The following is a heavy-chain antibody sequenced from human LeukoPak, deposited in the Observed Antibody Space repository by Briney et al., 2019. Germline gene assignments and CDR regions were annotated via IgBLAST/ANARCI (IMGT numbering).Heavy chain of an antibody. D-gene: IGHD2-15*01. V-gene: IGHV1-46*01. Sequence: ASVKVSCKASGYTFTSYYMHWVRQAPGQGLEWMXXXXXXXGSTTYAQRFRGRVTMTRDTSTSTVYMELSSLRSEDTAVYCCARGHCSGGRCYYYYYGMDVWGQGTTVTVSS. J-gene: IGHJ6*02. CDR2: XXXXXGST. CDR3: ARGHCSGGRCYYYYYGMDV. CDR1: GYTFTSYY.